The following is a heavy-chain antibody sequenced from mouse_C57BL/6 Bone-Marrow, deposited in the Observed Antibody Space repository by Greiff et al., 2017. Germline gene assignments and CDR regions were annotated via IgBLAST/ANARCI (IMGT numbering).Heavy chain of an antibody. D-gene: IGHD1-1*01. CDR3: ARQFITTVVAVDV. Sequence: DVKLVESGGGLVQPGGSLKLSCAASGFTFSDYYMYWVRQTPEKRLEWVAYISNGGGSTYYPDTVKGRFTISRDNAKNTLYLQMSRLKSEDTAMYYCARQFITTVVAVDVWGTGTTVTVSS. V-gene: IGHV5-12*01. CDR1: GFTFSDYY. CDR2: ISNGGGST. J-gene: IGHJ1*03.